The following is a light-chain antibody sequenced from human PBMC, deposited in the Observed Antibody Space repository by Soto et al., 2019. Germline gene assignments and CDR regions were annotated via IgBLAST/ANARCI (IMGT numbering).Light chain of an antibody. CDR2: DAS. V-gene: IGKV1-33*01. CDR3: QQYDNLLPIT. Sequence: IQMTQSPSSLSASVGDRVTITCQASQDISKNLNWYQQKLGKAPKPLIYDASSLQTGVPSRFIGSGSATHFTFTISSLQAEDIATYYCQQYDNLLPITFGQGTRLEIK. J-gene: IGKJ5*01. CDR1: QDISKN.